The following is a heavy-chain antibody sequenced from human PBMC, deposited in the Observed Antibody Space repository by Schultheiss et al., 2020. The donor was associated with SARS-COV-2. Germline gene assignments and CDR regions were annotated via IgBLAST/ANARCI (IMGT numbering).Heavy chain of an antibody. CDR2: IIPIFGTA. V-gene: IGHV1-69*13. J-gene: IGHJ6*02. CDR1: GGTFSSYA. Sequence: SVKVSCKASGGTFSSYAISWVRQAPGQGLEWMGGIIPIFGTANYAQKFQGRVTITADESTSTAYMELSSLRSEDTAVYYCARVLTTIFGVVITPDHYYGMDVWGQGTTVTVSS. D-gene: IGHD3-3*01. CDR3: ARVLTTIFGVVITPDHYYGMDV.